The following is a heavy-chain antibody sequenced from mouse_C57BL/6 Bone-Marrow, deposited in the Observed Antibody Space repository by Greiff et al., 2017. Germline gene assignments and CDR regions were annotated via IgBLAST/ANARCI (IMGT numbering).Heavy chain of an antibody. CDR1: GFSLTSSG. D-gene: IGHD4-1*01. CDR3: ARNWDRYAMDY. V-gene: IGHV2-2*01. J-gene: IGHJ4*01. CDR2: IWSGGST. Sequence: QVQLKESGPGLVQPSQSLSITCPVSGFSLTSSGVHWVRQSPGKGLAWLGVIWSGGSTDYNAAFISRLSISKDNSKSQGFFKMTSLQADDTAIYYCARNWDRYAMDYWGQGTSVTVSS.